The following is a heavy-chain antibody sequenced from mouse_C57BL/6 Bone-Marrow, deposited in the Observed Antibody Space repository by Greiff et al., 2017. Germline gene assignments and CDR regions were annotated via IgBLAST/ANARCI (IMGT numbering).Heavy chain of an antibody. CDR3: TGGWDPYYYAMDY. Sequence: EVNLVESGGGLVQPGGSMKLSCVASGFTFSNYWMNWVRQSPEKGLEWVAQIRLKSDNYATHYAESVKGRFTISRDDSKSSVYLQMNNLRAEDTGIYYCTGGWDPYYYAMDYWGQGTSVTVSS. CDR1: GFTFSNYW. CDR2: IRLKSDNYAT. V-gene: IGHV6-3*01. D-gene: IGHD4-1*01. J-gene: IGHJ4*01.